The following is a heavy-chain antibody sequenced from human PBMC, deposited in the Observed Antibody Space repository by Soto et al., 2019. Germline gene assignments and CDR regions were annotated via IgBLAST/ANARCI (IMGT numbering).Heavy chain of an antibody. CDR2: KYYGGAT. V-gene: IGHV4-30-4*01. CDR3: ARGRPNYFYYGLDV. Sequence: QLQLEESGPRLVKPSQTLSLTCTVSGGSIKSDYYWAWVRQPPGGGLQWMGYKYYGGATDSDPSREARVSFSVATSKNQFFLNLTSVTVADTAVYFCARGRPNYFYYGLDVWGPGTPVTVSS. CDR1: GGSIKSDYY. J-gene: IGHJ6*02.